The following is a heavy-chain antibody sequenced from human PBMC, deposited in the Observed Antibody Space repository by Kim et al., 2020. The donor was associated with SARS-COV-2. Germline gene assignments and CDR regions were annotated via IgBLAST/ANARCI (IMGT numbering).Heavy chain of an antibody. J-gene: IGHJ4*02. Sequence: SETLSLPCSVSGGYINTSHYYWAWIRQPPGQGLEWIGTIYHRGSTYYNPSLKSRVTISVDTSRNQFSLKLASVTAADPAVYYCATRTEAGGDFGFWGPG. CDR3: ATRTEAGGDFGF. D-gene: IGHD3-16*01. V-gene: IGHV4-39*01. CDR1: GGYINTSHYY. CDR2: IYHRGST.